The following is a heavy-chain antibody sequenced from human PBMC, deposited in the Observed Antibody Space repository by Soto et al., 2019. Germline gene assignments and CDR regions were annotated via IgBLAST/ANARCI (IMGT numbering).Heavy chain of an antibody. D-gene: IGHD5-18*01. CDR3: GRETGNSYDYSSYSYWAV. J-gene: IGHJ6*03. CDR1: GFTFSSYS. Sequence: GGSLRLSCAASGFTFSSYSMNWVRQAPGKGLEWVSYISSSSSTIYYADSVKGRFTISRDNAKNSLYLQMNSLRAEDTAVYYFGRETGNSYDYSSYSYWAVGGKGPRVT. CDR2: ISSSSSTI. V-gene: IGHV3-48*01.